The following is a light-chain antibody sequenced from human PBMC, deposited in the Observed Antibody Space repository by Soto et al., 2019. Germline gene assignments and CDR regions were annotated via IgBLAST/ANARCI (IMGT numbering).Light chain of an antibody. CDR1: QSVSSTY. CDR3: QQYNNWPWT. V-gene: IGKV3-15*01. Sequence: EIVLTQSPGTLSLSPGERATLSCRARQSVSSTYLAWYQQKPGQAPRLLIYGASTRATGIPDRFSGSGSGTEFTLTISSLQSEDFAVYFCQQYNNWPWTFGQGTKVDIK. CDR2: GAS. J-gene: IGKJ1*01.